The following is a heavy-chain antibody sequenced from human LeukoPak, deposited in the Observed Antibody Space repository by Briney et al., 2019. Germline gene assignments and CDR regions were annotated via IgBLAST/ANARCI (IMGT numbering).Heavy chain of an antibody. CDR2: ISAYNGNT. D-gene: IGHD3-3*01. CDR3: ARDIGPPYDFWSGYYYYGMDV. V-gene: IGHV1-18*01. Sequence: ASVKVSCKASGGTFSSYAISWVRQAPGQGLEWMGWISAYNGNTNYAQKLQGRVTMTTDTSTSTAYMELRSLRSDDTAVYYCARDIGPPYDFWSGYYYYGMDVWGQGTTVTVSS. CDR1: GGTFSSYA. J-gene: IGHJ6*02.